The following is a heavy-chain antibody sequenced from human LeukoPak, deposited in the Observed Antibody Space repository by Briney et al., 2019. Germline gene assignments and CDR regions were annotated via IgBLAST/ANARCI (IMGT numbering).Heavy chain of an antibody. CDR3: ARGIATAGYYYYGMDV. Sequence: GGSLRLSCAASGFTFSSYSMNRVRQAPGKGLEWVSYISSGSSTIDYADSVKGRFTISRDNAKKSLYLQMNSLRVDDAAVYYCARGIATAGYYYYGMDVWGQGTTVTVSS. J-gene: IGHJ6*02. D-gene: IGHD6-13*01. CDR2: ISSGSSTI. V-gene: IGHV3-48*01. CDR1: GFTFSSYS.